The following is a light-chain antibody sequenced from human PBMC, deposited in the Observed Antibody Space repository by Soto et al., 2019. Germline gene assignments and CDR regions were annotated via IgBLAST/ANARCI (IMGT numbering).Light chain of an antibody. CDR3: QQYISYSWT. CDR2: KAS. J-gene: IGKJ1*01. Sequence: DIQMTQSPSTLSASVGDRVTITCRASQSLSTWLAWYQQKPGKAPKLLIYKASSLESGVPSRFSGSGSGTEFTLTISSLQPDDFATYYCQQYISYSWTFGQGTKVEIK. CDR1: QSLSTW. V-gene: IGKV1-5*03.